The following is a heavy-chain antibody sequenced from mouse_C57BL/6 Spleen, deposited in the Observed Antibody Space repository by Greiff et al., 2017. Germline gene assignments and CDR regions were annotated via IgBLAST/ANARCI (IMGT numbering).Heavy chain of an antibody. V-gene: IGHV1-55*01. CDR3: ARYFGGYYGMDH. Sequence: QVQLQQPGPELVKPGASVKMSCKASGYTFTHYWITWVKQRPGQGLEWIGDIYPDSGSTNYNEKFKSKATLTVDKSSSTAYMQLSSLTSEDSAVYSCARYFGGYYGMDHWGQGTSVTVSA. CDR1: GYTFTHYW. J-gene: IGHJ4*01. D-gene: IGHD3-1*01. CDR2: IYPDSGST.